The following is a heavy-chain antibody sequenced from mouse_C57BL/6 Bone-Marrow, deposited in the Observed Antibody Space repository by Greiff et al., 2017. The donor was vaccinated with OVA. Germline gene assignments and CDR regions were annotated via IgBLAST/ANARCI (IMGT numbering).Heavy chain of an antibody. J-gene: IGHJ2*01. CDR3: ARHEDGYYASYFDY. Sequence: QVQLQQSGPELVKPGASVKISCKASGYAFSSSWRNWVKQRPGKGLEWIGRIYPGDGDTNYNGKFKGKATLTADKSSSTAYMQLSSLTSEDSAVYFCARHEDGYYASYFDYWGQGTTLTVSS. CDR1: GYAFSSSW. D-gene: IGHD2-3*01. CDR2: IYPGDGDT. V-gene: IGHV1-82*01.